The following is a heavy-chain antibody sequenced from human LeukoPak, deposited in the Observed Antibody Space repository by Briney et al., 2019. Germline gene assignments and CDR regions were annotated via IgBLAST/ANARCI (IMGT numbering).Heavy chain of an antibody. Sequence: KPSETLSLTCAVSGYPISSGYYGGWIRQPPGKGLEWIGCIYHSGSTYYNPSLKSRATISVDTSKNQFSLKLSSVTAADTAVYYCARRRVTDYSYAFDIWGQGTMVTVSS. V-gene: IGHV4-38-2*01. CDR3: ARRRVTDYSYAFDI. CDR1: GYPISSGYY. J-gene: IGHJ3*02. CDR2: IYHSGST. D-gene: IGHD2-21*02.